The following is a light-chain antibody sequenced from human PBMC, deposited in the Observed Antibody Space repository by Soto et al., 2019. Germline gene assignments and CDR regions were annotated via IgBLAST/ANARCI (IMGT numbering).Light chain of an antibody. J-gene: IGLJ2*01. CDR1: SPNIGAGFD. Sequence: QSVLTQPPSVSGAPGQRVTISCTGSSPNIGAGFDVHWYQQLPGTAPKLLIYGNTNRPSGVPDRFSGSKSGTSASLAITGLQAEDEADYYCLSFDSSLSGSVSGGGTKLTVL. V-gene: IGLV1-40*01. CDR3: LSFDSSLSGSV. CDR2: GNT.